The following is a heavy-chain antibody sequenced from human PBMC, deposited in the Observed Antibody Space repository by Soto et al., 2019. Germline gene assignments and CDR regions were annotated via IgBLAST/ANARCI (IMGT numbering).Heavy chain of an antibody. V-gene: IGHV3-30-3*01. D-gene: IGHD2-15*01. CDR1: GFTFSSYA. J-gene: IGHJ6*02. CDR3: ARDRRIRWYGFYYYYGMDV. CDR2: ISYDGSNK. Sequence: PGGSLRLSCEASGFTFSSYAMHWVRQAPGKGLEWVAVISYDGSNKYYADSVKGRFTISRDNSKNTLYLQMNSLRAEDTAVYYCARDRRIRWYGFYYYYGMDVWGQGTTVTVSS.